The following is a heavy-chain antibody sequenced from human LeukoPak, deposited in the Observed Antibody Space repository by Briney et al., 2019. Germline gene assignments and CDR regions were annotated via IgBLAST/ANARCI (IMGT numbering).Heavy chain of an antibody. CDR3: ARGDTDTFFVY. Sequence: SETLSLTCTVSGGSISTYYWSWIRQTPGKGLEWIGYLYHSGGTHYNPSLKSRVTISVDTSKNQFSRKLTSVTAADTAVYYCARGDTDTFFVYWGQGTLVTVSS. V-gene: IGHV4-59*01. CDR1: GGSISTYY. J-gene: IGHJ4*02. CDR2: LYHSGGT.